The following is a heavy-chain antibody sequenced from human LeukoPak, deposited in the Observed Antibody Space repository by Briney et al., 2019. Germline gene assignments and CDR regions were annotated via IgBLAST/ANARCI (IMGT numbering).Heavy chain of an antibody. V-gene: IGHV3-48*02. CDR1: GFTLRTHS. D-gene: IGHD3-10*01. J-gene: IGHJ4*02. CDR3: AREAYFGSGRQYYFDF. CDR2: ISSSSETI. Sequence: GGSLRLSCLASGFTLRTHSMNWVRQAPGKGLEWVSYISSSSETIYYADSVKGRFTISRDNAKNSLYLQMNSLRDEDTAVYFCAREAYFGSGRQYYFDFWGQGTQVTVSS.